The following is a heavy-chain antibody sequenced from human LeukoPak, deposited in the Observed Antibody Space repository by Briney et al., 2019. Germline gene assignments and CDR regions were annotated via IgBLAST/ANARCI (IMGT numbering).Heavy chain of an antibody. CDR1: GFTFSSYS. CDR2: ISSSSSYI. V-gene: IGHV3-21*01. D-gene: IGHD6-19*01. CDR3: ARVRYSSGSRYFDY. Sequence: NLGGSLRLSCAASGFTFSSYSMNWVRQAPGKGLEWVSSISSSSSYIYYADSVKGRFTISRDNAKNSLYLQMNSLRAEDTAVYYCARVRYSSGSRYFDYWGQGTLVTVSS. J-gene: IGHJ4*02.